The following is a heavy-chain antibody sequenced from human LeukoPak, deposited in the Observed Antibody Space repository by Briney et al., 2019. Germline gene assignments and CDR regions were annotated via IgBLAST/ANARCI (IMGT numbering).Heavy chain of an antibody. CDR3: ARVPYYDSSGYYENWFDP. Sequence: PSETLSLTCTVSGGSISSGSYYWSWIRQPAGKGLEWIGRIYTSGSTNYNPSLKSRVTISVDTSKNQFSLKLSSVTAADTAVYYCARVPYYDSSGYYENWFDPWGQGTLVTVSS. V-gene: IGHV4-61*02. CDR1: GGSISSGSYY. CDR2: IYTSGST. J-gene: IGHJ5*02. D-gene: IGHD3-22*01.